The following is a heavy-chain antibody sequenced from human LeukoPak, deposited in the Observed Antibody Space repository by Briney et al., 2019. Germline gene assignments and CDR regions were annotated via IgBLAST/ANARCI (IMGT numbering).Heavy chain of an antibody. D-gene: IGHD6-13*01. CDR2: IYSGGST. V-gene: IGHV3-53*01. J-gene: IGHJ3*02. CDR1: GFTVSSNY. Sequence: PGGSLRLSCAASGFTVSSNYMSWARQAPGKGLEWVSVIYSGGSTYYADSVKGRFTISRDNSKNTLYLQMNSLRAEDTAVYYCATQQQLGAFDIWGQGTMVTVSS. CDR3: ATQQQLGAFDI.